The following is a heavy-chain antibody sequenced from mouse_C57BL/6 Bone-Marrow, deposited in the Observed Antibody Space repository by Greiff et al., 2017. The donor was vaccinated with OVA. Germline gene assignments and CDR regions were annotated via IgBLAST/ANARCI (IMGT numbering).Heavy chain of an antibody. Sequence: EVKLMESGAELVKPGASVKLSCTASGFNIKDYYMHWVKQRTEQGLEWIGRIDPEDGETKYAPKFKGKATITADTSSNTAYLQLSSLTSEDTAVYYCARRAVTTVVDWYFDVWGTGTAVTVSS. CDR3: ARRAVTTVVDWYFDV. V-gene: IGHV14-2*01. CDR1: GFNIKDYY. J-gene: IGHJ1*03. D-gene: IGHD1-1*01. CDR2: IDPEDGET.